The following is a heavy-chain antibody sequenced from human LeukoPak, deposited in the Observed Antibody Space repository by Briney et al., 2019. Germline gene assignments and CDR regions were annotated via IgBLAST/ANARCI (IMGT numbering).Heavy chain of an antibody. V-gene: IGHV4-59*08. CDR2: MYYSGNS. CDR1: GGSISSYY. D-gene: IGHD1-26*01. Sequence: SETLSLTCTVSGGSISSYYWSWIRQPPGKGLEWIGYMYYSGNSNYNPALKSRVTISVDTSKNQFSLKLSSVTAADTAVYYCARLGQRGATTSLDYWGQGTLVTVSS. J-gene: IGHJ4*02. CDR3: ARLGQRGATTSLDY.